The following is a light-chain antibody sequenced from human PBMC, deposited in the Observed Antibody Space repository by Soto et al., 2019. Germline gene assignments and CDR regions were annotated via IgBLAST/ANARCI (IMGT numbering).Light chain of an antibody. CDR3: QQRSSWPLT. V-gene: IGKV3-11*01. CDR2: DAS. J-gene: IGKJ4*01. CDR1: QSDSSY. Sequence: EIVLTQSPVTLSLSPGERATLSCRASQSDSSYLAWYQQKPGQAPRLLIYDASNRATGIPARFSGSGSGTDFTLTISGPEPEDFAVYYCQQRSSWPLTFGGGTKVELK.